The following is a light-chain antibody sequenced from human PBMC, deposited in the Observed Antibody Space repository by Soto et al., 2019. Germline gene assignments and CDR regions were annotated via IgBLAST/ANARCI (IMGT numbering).Light chain of an antibody. J-gene: IGKJ4*01. V-gene: IGKV1-6*02. CDR3: LQDYNYPPLT. CDR1: QGIRND. Sequence: AIQMTQSPSSLSASVGDRVTITCRASQGIRNDLGWYQQKPGKGPKLLIYAASSLHSGVPSRLSGSGSGTDFTLTIASLQPEAFATYSCLQDYNYPPLTFGGGTKVEIK. CDR2: AAS.